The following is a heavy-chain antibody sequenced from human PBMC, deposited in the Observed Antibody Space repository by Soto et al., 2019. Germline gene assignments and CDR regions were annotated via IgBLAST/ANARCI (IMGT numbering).Heavy chain of an antibody. D-gene: IGHD4-17*01. CDR3: AHPRGYGVFDAVDI. V-gene: IGHV3-23*01. Sequence: EVQLLESGGSLVQPGGSLRLSCAASGFIFSTYAMNWVRQTPGKGLEWVSAISSSGDSTYYAESVRGRFTISRDNSINTLYLQMSRLRTEDTAVYYCAHPRGYGVFDAVDIWGQGTMVTVSS. J-gene: IGHJ3*02. CDR2: ISSSGDST. CDR1: GFIFSTYA.